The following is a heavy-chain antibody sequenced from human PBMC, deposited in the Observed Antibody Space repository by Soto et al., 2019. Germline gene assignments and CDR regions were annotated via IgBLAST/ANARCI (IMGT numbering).Heavy chain of an antibody. D-gene: IGHD3-22*01. J-gene: IGHJ4*02. CDR2: MWSEGGNK. Sequence: AGSVRLSCAASGFTFSSYGMHWVRQAPGKGLEWVAVMWSEGGNKHYADSVKGRFTISRDNSKNTLYLQMNSLRAEDTAVYYSARDPPDDSSGYFSLDYWGQGTLVTVSS. V-gene: IGHV3-33*08. CDR3: ARDPPDDSSGYFSLDY. CDR1: GFTFSSYG.